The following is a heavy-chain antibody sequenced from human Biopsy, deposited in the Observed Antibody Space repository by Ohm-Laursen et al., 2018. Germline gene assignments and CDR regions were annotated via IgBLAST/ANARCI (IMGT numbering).Heavy chain of an antibody. CDR1: GDSITTYY. J-gene: IGHJ3*01. CDR2: IYYRGNT. V-gene: IGHV4-59*08. CDR3: ARRLPLRGYAFDA. Sequence: GTLSLTCSVSGDSITTYYWNWIRQAPGKGLEWIGNIYYRGNTNYSPSLKSRVTISLDTSKTQFSLKLNSVTATDTAVYYCARRLPLRGYAFDAWGQGTLVTVSS. D-gene: IGHD3-10*01.